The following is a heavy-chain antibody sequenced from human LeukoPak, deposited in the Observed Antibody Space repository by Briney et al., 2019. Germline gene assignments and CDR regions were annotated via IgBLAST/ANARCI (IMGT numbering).Heavy chain of an antibody. CDR2: VHYSLSS. CDR1: GFILSDYY. Sequence: GSLRLSCVASGFILSDYYMSWIRQAPGKGLEWIGNVHYSLSSNYSPSLESRVTISMDTSQRQFSLKLTSVTAADTAVYYCACYKIVERNFDFWGQGMLVTVSS. V-gene: IGHV4-59*01. J-gene: IGHJ4*02. CDR3: ACYKIVERNFDF. D-gene: IGHD5-24*01.